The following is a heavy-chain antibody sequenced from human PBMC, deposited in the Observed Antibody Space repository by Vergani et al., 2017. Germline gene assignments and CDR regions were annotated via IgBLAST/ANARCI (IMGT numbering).Heavy chain of an antibody. J-gene: IGHJ6*03. CDR1: GGSISSGGYS. D-gene: IGHD3-10*01. CDR3: ARVRGYPYYYYYMDV. Sequence: QLQLQESGSGLVKPSQTLSLTCAVSGGSISSGGYSWSWIRQPPGKGLEWIGEINHSGSTNYNPSLKSRVTISVDTSKNQFSLKLSSVTAADTAVYYCARVRGYPYYYYYMDVWGKGTTVTVSS. CDR2: INHSGST. V-gene: IGHV4-30-2*01.